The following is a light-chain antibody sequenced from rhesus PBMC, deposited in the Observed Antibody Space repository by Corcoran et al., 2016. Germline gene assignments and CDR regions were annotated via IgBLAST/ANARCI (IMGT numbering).Light chain of an antibody. CDR2: TAS. Sequence: DIQMTQSPSSLSASVGDRVTISCRASQGIRNHLNWYQQKPGKAPKRLIYTASTLESGVPSRLRGRGSGTDFTLTISSLQPEDFATYYCLQYNSDPPTFGQGTKVEMK. V-gene: IGKV1-43*02. CDR1: QGIRNH. CDR3: LQYNSDPPT. J-gene: IGKJ1*01.